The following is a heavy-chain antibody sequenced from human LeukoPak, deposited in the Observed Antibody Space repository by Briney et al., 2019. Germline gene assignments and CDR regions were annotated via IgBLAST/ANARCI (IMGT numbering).Heavy chain of an antibody. D-gene: IGHD3-22*01. V-gene: IGHV4-4*07. CDR2: IYTSGST. J-gene: IGHJ4*02. CDR1: GGSISSYY. CDR3: AREDSSGYYEPFDY. Sequence: SETLSLTCTVSGGSISSYYWSWIRQPAGKGLEWIGRIYTSGSTNYNPSLKSRVTMSVDTSKNQLSLKLSSVTAADTAVYYCAREDSSGYYEPFDYWGQGTLVTVSS.